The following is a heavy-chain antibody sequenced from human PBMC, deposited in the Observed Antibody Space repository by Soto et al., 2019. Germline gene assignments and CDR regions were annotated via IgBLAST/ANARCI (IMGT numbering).Heavy chain of an antibody. CDR2: ISYDGNNK. V-gene: IGHV3-30-3*01. J-gene: IGHJ4*02. D-gene: IGHD3-10*02. CDR3: ARDPLTPVFTMYFFDY. CDR1: GFTFSNYA. Sequence: PGGSLRLSCAASGFTFSNYAIHWVRQAPGKGLEWVAVISYDGNNKYYADSVKGRFTISRDNSKNTLHLQMNSLRAEDTAVYFCARDPLTPVFTMYFFDYWGQGTLVTVSS.